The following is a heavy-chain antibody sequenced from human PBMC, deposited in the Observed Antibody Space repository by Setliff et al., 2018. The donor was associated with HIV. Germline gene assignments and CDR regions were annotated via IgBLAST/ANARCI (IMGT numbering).Heavy chain of an antibody. D-gene: IGHD1-1*01. J-gene: IGHJ4*02. V-gene: IGHV2-5*01. CDR1: WLSLSTSGVG. CDR2: IYWNNNK. CDR3: AYSGRQLRGPYFDF. Sequence: ESGPTLVNPTQPLTLTCTFSWLSLSTSGVGVGLIRQSPGKALEWLAFIYWNNNKHYSTSLKSRLTVTKDTTKNRVFFTMTNMDPVDTATYYCAYSGRQLRGPYFDFWGQGTPVTVSS.